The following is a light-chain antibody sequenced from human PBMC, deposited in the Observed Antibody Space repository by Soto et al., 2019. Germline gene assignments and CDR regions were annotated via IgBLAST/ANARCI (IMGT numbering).Light chain of an antibody. V-gene: IGLV2-8*01. CDR2: EVT. J-gene: IGLJ2*01. CDR1: STDVGGYNY. CDR3: ASYGGNNNLL. Sequence: QSALTQPPSASGSPGQSVTISCTGTSTDVGGYNYVSWYRQHPGKAPKLMIFEVTKRPSGVPDRFSGSKFGNTASLTVSGLQAEDEADYYCASYGGNNNLLFGGGTKVTVL.